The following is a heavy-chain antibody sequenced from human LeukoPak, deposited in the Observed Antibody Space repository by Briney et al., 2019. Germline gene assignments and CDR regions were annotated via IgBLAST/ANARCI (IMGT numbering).Heavy chain of an antibody. CDR2: LYYSGST. V-gene: IGHV4-59*01. J-gene: IGHJ6*02. D-gene: IGHD3-22*01. CDR1: GDSISTYY. Sequence: SETLSLTCTVSGDSISTYYWSWIRQPPGKGLEWIGWLYYSGSTNYNPSLKSRVTISLDTSKNQFSLRLSSVTAADTAVYYCARSYDSRGYYYYGMDVWGQGTTVTVSS. CDR3: ARSYDSRGYYYYGMDV.